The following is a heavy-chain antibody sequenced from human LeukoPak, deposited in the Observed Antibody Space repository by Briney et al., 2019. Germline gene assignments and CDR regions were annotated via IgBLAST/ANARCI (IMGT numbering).Heavy chain of an antibody. CDR2: INYSGST. Sequence: SETLSLTCTVSGGSISSSSYYWGWIRQPPGKGLEWIGSINYSGSTYYNPSLKSRVTMSVDTSKNQFSLKLSSVTAADTAVYYCARVSSSWYQDWYFDLWGRGTLVTVSS. D-gene: IGHD6-13*01. CDR1: GGSISSSSYY. J-gene: IGHJ2*01. V-gene: IGHV4-39*07. CDR3: ARVSSSWYQDWYFDL.